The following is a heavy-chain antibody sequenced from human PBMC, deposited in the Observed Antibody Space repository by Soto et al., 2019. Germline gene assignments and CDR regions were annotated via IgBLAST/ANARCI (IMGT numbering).Heavy chain of an antibody. J-gene: IGHJ5*02. CDR1: GYTFTSYG. Sequence: ASVKVSCKASGYTFTSYGISWVRQAPGQGLEWMGWISAYNGNTNYAQKLQGRVTMTTDTSTSTAYMELRSLRSDDTAVYYCARGLNSYYDFWSGYSHWFDPWGQGTLVTVSS. V-gene: IGHV1-18*01. D-gene: IGHD3-3*01. CDR2: ISAYNGNT. CDR3: ARGLNSYYDFWSGYSHWFDP.